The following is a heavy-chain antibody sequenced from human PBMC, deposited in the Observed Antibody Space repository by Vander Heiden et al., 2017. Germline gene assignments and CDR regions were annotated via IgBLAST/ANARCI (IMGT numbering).Heavy chain of an antibody. CDR1: GYTFTSYG. D-gene: IGHD1-26*01. V-gene: IGHV1-18*01. J-gene: IGHJ3*02. Sequence: QVQLVQSGAEVKKPGASVKVSCKASGYTFTSYGISRVQQAPGQGLELMGWISAYNGNTNYAQKLQGRVTRTTDTSTSTAYMELRSLGSDDTAVYYCARYSGTWGDAFDIWGQGTMVTVSS. CDR2: ISAYNGNT. CDR3: ARYSGTWGDAFDI.